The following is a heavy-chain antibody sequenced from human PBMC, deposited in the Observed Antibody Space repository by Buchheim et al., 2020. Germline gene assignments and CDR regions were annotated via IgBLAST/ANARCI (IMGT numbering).Heavy chain of an antibody. CDR1: GFTFSSFA. Sequence: QVQLVESGGGVVQPGMSLRLSCAVSGFTFSSFAMHWVRQAPGKGLEWVAVISFDGSNKYYAGSVKGRFTITNDNSKNTLYLQMNSLRAEDTAVYYCARVHGGKNYYYYGMDVWGQGTT. J-gene: IGHJ6*02. CDR3: ARVHGGKNYYYYGMDV. CDR2: ISFDGSNK. D-gene: IGHD4-23*01. V-gene: IGHV3-30*04.